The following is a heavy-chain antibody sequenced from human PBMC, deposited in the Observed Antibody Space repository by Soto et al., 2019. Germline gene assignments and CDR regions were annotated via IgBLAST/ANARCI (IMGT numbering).Heavy chain of an antibody. CDR2: ITSKSSTI. CDR1: GFTFSSYS. D-gene: IGHD3-3*01. J-gene: IGHJ6*02. CDR3: ARDSNYDFWSGTHYGMDV. Sequence: RLSCGASGFTFSSYSMNWVRQAPGKGLEWVSYITSKSSTIKYADSVQGRFTVSRDNAKNSLYLQLNSLRDDDTAVYYCARDSNYDFWSGTHYGMDVWGQGTTVTVSS. V-gene: IGHV3-48*02.